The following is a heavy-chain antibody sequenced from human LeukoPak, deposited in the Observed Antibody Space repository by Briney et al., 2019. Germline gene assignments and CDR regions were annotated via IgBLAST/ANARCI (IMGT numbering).Heavy chain of an antibody. V-gene: IGHV3-23*01. J-gene: IGHJ4*02. CDR2: ISGSGGST. D-gene: IGHD4-17*01. CDR3: AKALYGDYGRFDY. Sequence: KPGRSLRLSCAASRFTFSNYAMNWVRQAPGKGLEWVSAISGSGGSTYYADSVKGRFTISRDDSKNTLYLQMNSLRAEDTAVYYCAKALYGDYGRFDYWGQGTLVTVSS. CDR1: RFTFSNYA.